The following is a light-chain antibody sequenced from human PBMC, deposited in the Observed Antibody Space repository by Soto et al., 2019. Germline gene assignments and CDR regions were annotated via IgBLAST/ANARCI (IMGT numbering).Light chain of an antibody. CDR1: SSDVGGYNY. Sequence: QSALTQPRSVSASPGQSVTISCTGTSSDVGGYNYVSWYQHHPGKAPKLMIYDVDKRPSGVPGRFSGSKSGNTASLTISGLQAEDEADYYCCSYAGSYPFVFGTGTKVTVL. V-gene: IGLV2-11*01. CDR3: CSYAGSYPFV. J-gene: IGLJ1*01. CDR2: DVD.